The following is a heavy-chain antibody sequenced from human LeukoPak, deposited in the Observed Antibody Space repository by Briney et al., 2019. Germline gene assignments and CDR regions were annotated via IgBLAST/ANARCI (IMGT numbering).Heavy chain of an antibody. Sequence: PGGSLRLSCVASGFTFGIYSMSWVRQASGKGLEWISSMSASAYIYYADSLKGRFTVSRDNAKNSLYLQMNSLRAEDTAVYYCARDSSGWSRDYWGQGTLVTVSS. V-gene: IGHV3-21*01. D-gene: IGHD6-19*01. CDR2: MSASAYI. CDR1: GFTFGIYS. CDR3: ARDSSGWSRDY. J-gene: IGHJ4*02.